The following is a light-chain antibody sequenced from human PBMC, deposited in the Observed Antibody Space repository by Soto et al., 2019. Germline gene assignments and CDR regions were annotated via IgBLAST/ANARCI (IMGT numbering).Light chain of an antibody. CDR1: QGISSY. Sequence: AIRMTQSASSFSASTGDRVTITCRASQGISSYLAWYQQKPGKAPKLLIYAASTLQSGVPSRFSGSGSGTNFTLTISCLQSEDFATYYCQQYYSYPQFGQGTKVDIK. J-gene: IGKJ1*01. CDR3: QQYYSYPQ. V-gene: IGKV1-8*01. CDR2: AAS.